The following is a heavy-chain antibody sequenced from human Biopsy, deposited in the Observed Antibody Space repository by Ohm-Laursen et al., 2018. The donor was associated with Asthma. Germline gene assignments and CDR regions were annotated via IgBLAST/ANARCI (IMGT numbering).Heavy chain of an antibody. CDR3: AKVHRVYAMVGYFDY. Sequence: SLRLSCTASGFTFSSYAMSWVRQAPGKGLEWVSAISGSGGSTYYADSVKGRFTISRDNSKNTLYLQMNSLRAEDTAVYYCAKVHRVYAMVGYFDYWGQGTLVTVSS. D-gene: IGHD2-8*01. CDR2: ISGSGGST. CDR1: GFTFSSYA. J-gene: IGHJ4*02. V-gene: IGHV3-23*01.